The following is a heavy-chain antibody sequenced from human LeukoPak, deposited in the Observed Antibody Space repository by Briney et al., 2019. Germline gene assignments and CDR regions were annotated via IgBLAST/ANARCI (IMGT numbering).Heavy chain of an antibody. Sequence: GGSLRLSCAASGFPFSNYFMSWIRQAPGKGLEWISYIGSSGYTIYYSDSVKGRFTISRDNAKNSLYLQMDSLRAEDTAINYCARPQTSSSSTASLGYWGQGTLVTVSS. CDR3: ARPQTSSSSTASLGY. D-gene: IGHD6-6*01. J-gene: IGHJ4*02. CDR1: GFPFSNYF. CDR2: IGSSGYTI. V-gene: IGHV3-11*01.